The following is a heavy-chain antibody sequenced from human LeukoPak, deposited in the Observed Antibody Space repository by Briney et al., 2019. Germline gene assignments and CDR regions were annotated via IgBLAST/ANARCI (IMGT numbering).Heavy chain of an antibody. J-gene: IGHJ3*02. Sequence: SETLSLTCTVSGGSISSYYWSWIRQPAGKGLEWIGLIYTSGSTDYNPSLKSRVTISVDTSKNQFSLKLNSVTAADTAVYFCARGSLYYGYAFDIWGQGTMVTVSS. CDR2: IYTSGST. CDR3: ARGSLYYGYAFDI. CDR1: GGSISSYY. V-gene: IGHV4-4*07. D-gene: IGHD3-10*01.